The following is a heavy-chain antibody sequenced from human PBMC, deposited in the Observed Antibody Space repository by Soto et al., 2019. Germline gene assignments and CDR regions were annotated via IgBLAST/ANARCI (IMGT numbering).Heavy chain of an antibody. V-gene: IGHV1-18*04. CDR2: ISGKNGNT. CDR1: GYSFSDFG. J-gene: IGHJ4*02. Sequence: QVHLVQSGGELKKPGASVKVSCKASGYSFSDFGITWVRQAPGQGLEWMGWISGKNGNTNYAQKVQGRVTLTADTSTSTAYMEMRALTSDDTVIYYCARSDYYEATGTFENWGQGTPVTVSS. D-gene: IGHD4-17*01. CDR3: ARSDYYEATGTFEN.